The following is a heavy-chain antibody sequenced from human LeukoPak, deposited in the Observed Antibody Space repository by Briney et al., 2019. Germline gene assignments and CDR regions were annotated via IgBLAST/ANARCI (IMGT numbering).Heavy chain of an antibody. CDR3: ARIYYYYSYMDV. J-gene: IGHJ6*03. CDR1: GGSISTYY. V-gene: IGHV4-39*01. Sequence: SETLSLTCTVSGGSISTYYWGWIRQPPGKGLEWIGSIYYSGSTYHNPSLKSRVTISVDTSKNQFSLKLSSVTAADTAVYYCARIYYYYSYMDVWGKGTTVTISS. CDR2: IYYSGST.